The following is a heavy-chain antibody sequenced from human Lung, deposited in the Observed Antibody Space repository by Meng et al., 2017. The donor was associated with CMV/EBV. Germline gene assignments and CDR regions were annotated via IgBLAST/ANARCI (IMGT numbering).Heavy chain of an antibody. V-gene: IGHV3-21*01. CDR1: GFTFSSYS. CDR3: ARQDYDFWCGMDV. J-gene: IGHJ6*02. CDR2: ISSSSSYI. D-gene: IGHD3-3*01. Sequence: GESLKISCAASGFTFSSYSMNWVRQAPGKGLEWVSSISSSSSYIYYADSVKGRFTISRDNAKNSLYLQMNSLRAEDTAVYYCARQDYDFWCGMDVWGQGPTVTVSS.